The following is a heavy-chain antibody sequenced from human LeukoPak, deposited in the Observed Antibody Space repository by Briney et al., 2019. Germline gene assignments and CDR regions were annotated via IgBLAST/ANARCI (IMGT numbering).Heavy chain of an antibody. D-gene: IGHD5-12*01. J-gene: IGHJ4*02. V-gene: IGHV3-53*01. Sequence: GGSLRLSCAASGFTVSSSFMSWVRQAPGKGLEWVSVIYSGGSTYYADSVKGRFTISRDNSKNTLYLQMNSLGADDTAVYYCARVGYSGWNLEYWGQGTLVTVSS. CDR3: ARVGYSGWNLEY. CDR2: IYSGGST. CDR1: GFTVSSSF.